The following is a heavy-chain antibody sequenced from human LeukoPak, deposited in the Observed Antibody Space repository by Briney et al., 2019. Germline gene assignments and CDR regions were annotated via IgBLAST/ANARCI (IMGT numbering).Heavy chain of an antibody. J-gene: IGHJ3*01. Sequence: ETLSLTCTVSGGSISSYYWSWIRQPPGKGLEWIGYIYYSGSTNYNPSLKSRVTISVDTSKNQFSLKLTSVTSADTAVYSCARLLDNDISGDPDTFDVWGQGTTVIVSS. CDR2: IYYSGST. V-gene: IGHV4-59*01. CDR1: GGSISSYY. D-gene: IGHD3-22*01. CDR3: ARLLDNDISGDPDTFDV.